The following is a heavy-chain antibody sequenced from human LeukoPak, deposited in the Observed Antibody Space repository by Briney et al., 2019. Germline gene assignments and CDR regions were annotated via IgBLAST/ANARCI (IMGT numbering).Heavy chain of an antibody. CDR1: GGSINTRSYF. CDR3: ARQRGSGWYHPHLF. V-gene: IGHV4-39*01. CDR2: MYCSGTT. J-gene: IGHJ4*02. D-gene: IGHD6-19*01. Sequence: SETLSLTCSASGGSINTRSYFWGWIRQSPGKGLEWIASMYCSGTTYYNPSLKSRVTISVDTYKSQLSLKLSSVTAADTAVYYCARQRGSGWYHPHLFWGQGILVTVSS.